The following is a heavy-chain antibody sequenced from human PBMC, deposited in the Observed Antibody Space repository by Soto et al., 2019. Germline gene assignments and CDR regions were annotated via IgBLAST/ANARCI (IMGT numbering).Heavy chain of an antibody. Sequence: SETLSLTCTVSGGSISSSSYYWGWIRQPPGKGLEWIGSIYYSGSTYYNPSLKSRVTISVDTSKNQFSLKLSSVTAADTAVYYCESKKLLVAATYHFDYWGQGTLVTVYS. CDR1: GGSISSSSYY. CDR2: IYYSGST. D-gene: IGHD2-15*01. V-gene: IGHV4-39*01. J-gene: IGHJ4*02. CDR3: ESKKLLVAATYHFDY.